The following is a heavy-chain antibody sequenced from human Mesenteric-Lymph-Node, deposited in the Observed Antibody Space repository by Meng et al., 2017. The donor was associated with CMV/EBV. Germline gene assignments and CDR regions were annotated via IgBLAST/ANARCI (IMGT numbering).Heavy chain of an antibody. J-gene: IGHJ6*02. CDR1: GFTFSSYA. V-gene: IGHV3-30*04. D-gene: IGHD2-15*01. CDR2: ISYDGSNK. CDR3: AKESAVASTLHYYYGMDV. Sequence: GGSLRLSCAASGFTFSSYAMHWVRQAPGKGLEWVAVISYDGSNKYYADSVKGRFTISRDKSKNTLYLQMNSLRAEDTATYYCAKESAVASTLHYYYGMDVWGQGTTVTVSS.